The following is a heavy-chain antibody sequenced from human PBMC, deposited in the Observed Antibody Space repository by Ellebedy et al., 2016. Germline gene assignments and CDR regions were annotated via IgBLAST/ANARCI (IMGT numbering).Heavy chain of an antibody. Sequence: GGSLRLSCAASGFTFGTKAMTWVRQAPGKGLEWVSGISDSGDSTDYVDSVKGRFTISRDNSKSTVYLQMTSLRAEDTAVYYCAKSLSTATGSLTDSWGQGTLVTVSS. J-gene: IGHJ4*02. CDR3: AKSLSTATGSLTDS. V-gene: IGHV3-23*01. D-gene: IGHD6-25*01. CDR1: GFTFGTKA. CDR2: ISDSGDST.